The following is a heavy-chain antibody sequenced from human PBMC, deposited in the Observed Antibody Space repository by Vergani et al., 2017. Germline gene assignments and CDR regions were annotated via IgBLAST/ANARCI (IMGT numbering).Heavy chain of an antibody. D-gene: IGHD2-2*01. J-gene: IGHJ6*02. CDR1: GFTFSSYS. CDR3: ARDSPLVXPAAIFYYYYGMDV. CDR2: ISSSSSYI. V-gene: IGHV3-21*01. Sequence: EVQLVESGGGLVKRGGSLRLSCAASGFTFSSYSMNWVRQAPGKGLEWVSSISSSSSYIHYSDSLKGRFTISRDNAKSSLYLQMNSLRAEDTAVYYCARDSPLVXPAAIFYYYYGMDVWGQGTTVTVSS.